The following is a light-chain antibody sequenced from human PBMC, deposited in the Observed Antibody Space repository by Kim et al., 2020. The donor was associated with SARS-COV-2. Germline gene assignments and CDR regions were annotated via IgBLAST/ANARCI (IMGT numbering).Light chain of an antibody. V-gene: IGKV3-20*01. CDR1: QSVSSNS. J-gene: IGKJ1*01. CDR2: GAS. CDR3: QQYGAPPRT. Sequence: YPGERATLSCRASQSVSSNSLAWYKHKPGQAPRLIIDGASTRATGSTDRFSGSGSGTDFTLTISRLEPEDCAVYYCQQYGAPPRTFGQGTKVDIK.